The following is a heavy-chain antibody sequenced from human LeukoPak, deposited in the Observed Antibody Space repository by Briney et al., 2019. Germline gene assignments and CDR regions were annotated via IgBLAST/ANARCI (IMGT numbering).Heavy chain of an antibody. CDR1: GFTFSSYA. D-gene: IGHD4-11*01. V-gene: IGHV3-30*02. CDR2: IRYDGSNK. J-gene: IGHJ6*04. CDR3: AKGGLTVMDV. Sequence: GRSLRLSCAASGFTFSSYAMHWVRQAPGKGLEWVAFIRYDGSNKYYADSVKGRFTISRDNSKNTLYLQMNSLRAEDTAVYYCAKGGLTVMDVWGKGTTVTISS.